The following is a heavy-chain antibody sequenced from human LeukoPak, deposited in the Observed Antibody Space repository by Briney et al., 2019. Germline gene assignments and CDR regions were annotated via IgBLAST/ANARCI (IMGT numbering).Heavy chain of an antibody. CDR3: ARDTLLGYCSSTSCFNRYYYYGMDV. CDR1: GGSISSYY. V-gene: IGHV4-59*01. J-gene: IGHJ6*02. D-gene: IGHD2-2*01. CDR2: IYYSGST. Sequence: SETLSLTCTVSGGSISSYYWSLIRQPPGKGLEWIGYIYYSGSTNYNPSLKSRVTISVDTSKNQFSLKLSSVTAADTAVYYCARDTLLGYCSSTSCFNRYYYYGMDVWGQGTTVTVSS.